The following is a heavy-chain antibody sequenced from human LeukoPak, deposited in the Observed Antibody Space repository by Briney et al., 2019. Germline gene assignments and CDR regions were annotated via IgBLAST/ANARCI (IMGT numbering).Heavy chain of an antibody. V-gene: IGHV1-2*02. CDR2: INPVSGGT. J-gene: IGHJ4*02. Sequence: PGASVKVSCKTSGYFFIDYYMHWVRQAPGQGLEWMGWINPVSGGTNYAQKFQGRVTVTRDTSISTAYMELSGLRSDDTAVYYCATSSKTYGGYYIYWDQGALVTVSS. CDR3: ATSSKTYGGYYIY. D-gene: IGHD3-22*01. CDR1: GYFFIDYY.